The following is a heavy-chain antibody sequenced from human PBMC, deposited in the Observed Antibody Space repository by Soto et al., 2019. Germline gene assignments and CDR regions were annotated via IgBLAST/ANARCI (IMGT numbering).Heavy chain of an antibody. CDR2: INADNGNT. D-gene: IGHD6-13*01. V-gene: IGHV1-3*01. CDR1: GYTFTSYA. Sequence: ASVKVSCKASGYTFTSYAMHWVRQAPGQRLEWMGWINADNGNTKYSQKFQGRVTITRDTSASTVYMELSSLRSEDTAVYYCARDLAAADYWGQGTLVTVSS. CDR3: ARDLAAADY. J-gene: IGHJ4*02.